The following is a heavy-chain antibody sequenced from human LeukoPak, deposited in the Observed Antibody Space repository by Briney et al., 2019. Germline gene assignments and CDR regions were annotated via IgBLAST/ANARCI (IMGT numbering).Heavy chain of an antibody. CDR2: IYSSGST. V-gene: IGHV4-59*01. Sequence: SETLSLTCTVSGGPISSYYWSWIRQPPGKGLEWIGYIYSSGSTNYNPSLKSRVTISVDTSKNQFSLKLSSVTAADTAVYYCARGGYDILTGYWNWFDPWGQGTLVTVSS. D-gene: IGHD3-9*01. CDR1: GGPISSYY. J-gene: IGHJ5*02. CDR3: ARGGYDILTGYWNWFDP.